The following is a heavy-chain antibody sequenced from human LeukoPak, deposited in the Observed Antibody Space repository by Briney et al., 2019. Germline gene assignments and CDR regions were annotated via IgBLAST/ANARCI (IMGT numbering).Heavy chain of an antibody. CDR2: IYSGGST. CDR3: AREVPYYYDSSGYYDG. V-gene: IGHV3-53*01. Sequence: GGSLRLSCAASGFTVSSNYMSWVRQAPGKGLEWVSVIYSGGSTYYADSVKGRFTISRDNSKNTLYLQMNSLRAEDTAVYYCAREVPYYYDSSGYYDGWGQGTLATVSS. CDR1: GFTVSSNY. D-gene: IGHD3-22*01. J-gene: IGHJ4*02.